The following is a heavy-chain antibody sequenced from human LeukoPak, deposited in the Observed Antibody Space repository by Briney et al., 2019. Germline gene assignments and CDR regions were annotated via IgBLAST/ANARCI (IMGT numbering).Heavy chain of an antibody. CDR2: IGGSGSVT. Sequence: GSLRLSCAASGFTFSSYSMGWVRRAPGKGLEWVSSIGGSGSVTYYTDSVRGRFTLSRDNSENTVYLQMNSLRAEDTAVYYCVKGGPRAQLVDFWGQGTLVTVSS. V-gene: IGHV3-23*01. D-gene: IGHD2-2*01. CDR1: GFTFSSYS. J-gene: IGHJ4*02. CDR3: VKGGPRAQLVDF.